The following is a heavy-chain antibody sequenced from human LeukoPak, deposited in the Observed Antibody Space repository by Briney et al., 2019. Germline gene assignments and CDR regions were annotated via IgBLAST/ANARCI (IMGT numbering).Heavy chain of an antibody. CDR1: GGTFTSYA. J-gene: IGHJ4*02. Sequence: GASVKVSCKASGGTFTSYAMNWVRQAPGQGLEWMGWINTNTGNPTYAQGFTGRFVFSLDTSVSTAYLQISSLKAEDTAVYYCARDIVVVVAATIEDDYWGQGTLVTVSS. D-gene: IGHD2-15*01. V-gene: IGHV7-4-1*02. CDR2: INTNTGNP. CDR3: ARDIVVVVAATIEDDY.